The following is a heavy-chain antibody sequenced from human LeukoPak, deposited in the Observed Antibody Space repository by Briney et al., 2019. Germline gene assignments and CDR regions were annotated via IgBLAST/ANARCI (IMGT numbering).Heavy chain of an antibody. CDR2: IDYSGGST. V-gene: IGHV3-23*01. CDR1: GFTLSSYE. Sequence: PGGSLRLSCTASGFTLSSYEMSWIRQAPGKGLEWVSSIDYSGGSTYYADSVKGRFTISRDNSKNTLYLQLNSLRGDDTAVYYCTRSSGWYGVSWGQGTLVTVSS. D-gene: IGHD6-19*01. CDR3: TRSSGWYGVS. J-gene: IGHJ4*02.